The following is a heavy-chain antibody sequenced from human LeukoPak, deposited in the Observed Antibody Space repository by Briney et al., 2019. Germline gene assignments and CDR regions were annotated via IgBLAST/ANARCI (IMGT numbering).Heavy chain of an antibody. CDR2: ISGSGSST. Sequence: PSETLSLTCTVSGGSIRSSYYYWGWVRQAPGKGLEWVSTISGSGSSTYYVDSVKGRFTISRDNSRNTLYLQMNSLRAEDTAEYYCAKDSNGWYQRGSNYFDYWGQGTLVTVSS. D-gene: IGHD6-19*01. V-gene: IGHV3-23*01. CDR3: AKDSNGWYQRGSNYFDY. CDR1: GGSIRSSYYY. J-gene: IGHJ4*02.